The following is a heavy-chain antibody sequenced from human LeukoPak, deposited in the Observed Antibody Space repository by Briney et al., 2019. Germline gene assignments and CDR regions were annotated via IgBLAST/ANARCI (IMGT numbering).Heavy chain of an antibody. J-gene: IGHJ4*02. CDR2: IIPIFGTA. CDR3: ARAYDSSGYTPYFDY. CDR1: GGTFSSYA. Sequence: ASVKVSCKASGGTFSSYAISWVRQAPGQGLEWMGGIIPIFGTANYAQKIQGRVTITTDESTSTAYMELSSLRSEDTAVYYCARAYDSSGYTPYFDYWGQGTLVTVSS. D-gene: IGHD3-22*01. V-gene: IGHV1-69*05.